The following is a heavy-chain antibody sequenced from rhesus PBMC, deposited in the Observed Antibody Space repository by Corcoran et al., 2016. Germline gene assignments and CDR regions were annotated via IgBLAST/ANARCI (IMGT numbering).Heavy chain of an antibody. CDR1: GFTFSRYG. D-gene: IGHD5-24*01. Sequence: EVQLVETGGGLVQPGGSLKLSCAASGFTFSRYGMSWVRQAPGKGLEWVSAINIGGGSTYNADSVKGRFTISRDNSKNTLSLQMNSLRAEDTAVYYCAKEEYSGYSYDAFDFWGQGLRVTVSS. V-gene: IGHV3S5*01. CDR2: INIGGGST. J-gene: IGHJ3*01. CDR3: AKEEYSGYSYDAFDF.